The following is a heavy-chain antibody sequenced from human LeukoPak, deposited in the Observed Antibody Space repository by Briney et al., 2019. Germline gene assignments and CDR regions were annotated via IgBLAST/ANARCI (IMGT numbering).Heavy chain of an antibody. D-gene: IGHD2-2*01. CDR3: ARSPLSSTGLQYYFDY. J-gene: IGHJ4*02. CDR2: IYHSGST. Sequence: PSETLSLTCAVSGYSISSGYYWGWIRQPPGKGLEWIGSIYHSGSTYYNPSLKSRVTISVDTSKNQFSLKLSSVTAADTAVYYCARSPLSSTGLQYYFDYWGQGTLVTVSS. V-gene: IGHV4-38-2*01. CDR1: GYSISSGYY.